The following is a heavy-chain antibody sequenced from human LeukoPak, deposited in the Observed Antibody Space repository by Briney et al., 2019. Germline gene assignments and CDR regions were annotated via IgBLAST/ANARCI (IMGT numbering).Heavy chain of an antibody. CDR3: ARGDYYDSSGYYLFDY. V-gene: IGHV4-59*01. CDR1: GGSISSYY. CDR2: IYYSGST. J-gene: IGHJ4*02. Sequence: SETLSLTCTVSGGSISSYYWSWLRQPPGKGLEWIGYIYYSGSTNYNPSLKSRVTISVDTSKNQFSLKLSSVTAADTAVYYCARGDYYDSSGYYLFDYWGQGTLVTVSS. D-gene: IGHD3-22*01.